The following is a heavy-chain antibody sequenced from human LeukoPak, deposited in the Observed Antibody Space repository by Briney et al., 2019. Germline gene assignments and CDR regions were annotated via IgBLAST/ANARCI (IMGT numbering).Heavy chain of an antibody. V-gene: IGHV1-2*02. CDR3: VRDRPHNWFDP. CDR2: IKPDSGAT. Sequence: ASVKVSCKASGYTFSGYYIHWVRQAPGQGLEWMGLIKPDSGATNYAQNFRGRVTMTRDTSITTAYMELNRLTSDDTAVYYCVRDRPHNWFDPWGQGTLVTVSS. CDR1: GYTFSGYY. J-gene: IGHJ5*02.